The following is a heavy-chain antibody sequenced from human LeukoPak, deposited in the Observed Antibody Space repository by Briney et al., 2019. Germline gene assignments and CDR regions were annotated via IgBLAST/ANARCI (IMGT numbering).Heavy chain of an antibody. D-gene: IGHD3-10*01. J-gene: IGHJ5*02. Sequence: SETLSLTCTVSGGSISSYYWSWVRQPPGKGLEWIGYIYTSGSTNYNPSLKSRVTISVDTSKNQFSLKLSPVTAADTAVYYCARGITMVPWFDPWGQGTLVTVSS. CDR3: ARGITMVPWFDP. V-gene: IGHV4-4*09. CDR1: GGSISSYY. CDR2: IYTSGST.